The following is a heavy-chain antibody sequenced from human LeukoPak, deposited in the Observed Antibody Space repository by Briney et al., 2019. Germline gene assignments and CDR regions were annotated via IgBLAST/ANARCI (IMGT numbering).Heavy chain of an antibody. J-gene: IGHJ6*02. D-gene: IGHD2-15*01. CDR2: VKQDGSEK. CDR1: GFTFSSYW. Sequence: GGSLRLACAASGFTFSSYWMSWVRQAPGEGLEWVANVKQDGSEKYYVDSVKGRFTISRDNAKNSLYLQMNSLRAEDTAVYYCATEIVVVVAQEYYYYYGMDVWGQGTTVTVSS. CDR3: ATEIVVVVAQEYYYYYGMDV. V-gene: IGHV3-7*04.